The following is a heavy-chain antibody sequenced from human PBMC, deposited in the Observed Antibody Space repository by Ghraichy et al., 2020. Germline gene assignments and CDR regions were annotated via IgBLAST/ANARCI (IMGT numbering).Heavy chain of an antibody. V-gene: IGHV4-31*03. CDR3: ARGGDYYGSGSEDAFDI. CDR1: GGSISSGGYY. Sequence: SETLSLTCTVSGGSISSGGYYWSWIRQHPGKGLEWIGYIYYSGSTYYNPSLKSRVTISVDTSKNQFSLKLSSVTAADTAVYYCARGGDYYGSGSEDAFDIWGQGTMVTVSS. D-gene: IGHD3-10*01. J-gene: IGHJ3*02. CDR2: IYYSGST.